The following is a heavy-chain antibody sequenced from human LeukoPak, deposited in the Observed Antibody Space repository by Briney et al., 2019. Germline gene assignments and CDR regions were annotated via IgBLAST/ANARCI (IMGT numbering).Heavy chain of an antibody. Sequence: SETLSLTCTVSGGSISSSSYYWGWIRQPPGKGLEWIGSIYYSGSTYYNPSLKSRVTISVDTSKNQFSLKLSSVTAADTAVYYCARVRCHYYYYMDVWGKGTTVTVSS. CDR1: GGSISSSSYY. CDR2: IYYSGST. J-gene: IGHJ6*03. V-gene: IGHV4-39*07. D-gene: IGHD4-17*01. CDR3: ARVRCHYYYYMDV.